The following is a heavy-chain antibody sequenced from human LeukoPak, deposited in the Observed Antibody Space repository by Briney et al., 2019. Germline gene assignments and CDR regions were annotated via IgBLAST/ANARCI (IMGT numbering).Heavy chain of an antibody. CDR3: AKVAGDLTGELHPGDY. V-gene: IGHV3-30*02. J-gene: IGHJ4*02. D-gene: IGHD7-27*01. CDR1: GFTFSDYY. Sequence: GGSLRLSCAASGFTFSDYYMSWIRQAPGKGLEWVAFIRFDGRNKDHADSVKGRFTISRDNSENTLYLRMNSLRPEDTALSYCAKVAGDLTGELHPGDYWGQGTLVTVSS. CDR2: IRFDGRNK.